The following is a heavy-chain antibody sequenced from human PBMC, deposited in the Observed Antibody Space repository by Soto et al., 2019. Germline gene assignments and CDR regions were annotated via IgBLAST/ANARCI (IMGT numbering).Heavy chain of an antibody. CDR2: IIPIFGTA. CDR3: ESGAELVVVAATPYYYGMDV. CDR1: RGTFSSYA. Sequence: APVKVSSKDSRGTFSSYAISWVRQSPGQRLEWMGGIIPIFGTANYAQKFQGRVTITADESTSTAYMELSSLRSEDTAVYYCESGAELVVVAATPYYYGMDVWGQGTTVTVSS. J-gene: IGHJ6*02. D-gene: IGHD2-15*01. V-gene: IGHV1-69*13.